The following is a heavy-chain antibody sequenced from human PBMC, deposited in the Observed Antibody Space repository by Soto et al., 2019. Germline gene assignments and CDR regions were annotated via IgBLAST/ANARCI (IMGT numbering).Heavy chain of an antibody. CDR2: INPSGSAT. CDR3: ARELPGTAYFDL. CDR1: ADTFSSYY. V-gene: IGHV1-46*01. D-gene: IGHD1-1*01. J-gene: IGHJ2*01. Sequence: QVQLVQSGAEVKQPGASVKVSCEASADTFSSYYIHWVRQAPGQGLEWLGAINPSGSATSYAQNFRGRGTMPRDTSMNTFDMKLNRLISEDSAVYYCARELPGTAYFDLWGRGTLVTVSS.